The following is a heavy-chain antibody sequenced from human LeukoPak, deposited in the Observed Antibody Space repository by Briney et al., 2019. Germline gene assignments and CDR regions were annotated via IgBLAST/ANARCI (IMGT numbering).Heavy chain of an antibody. CDR1: GGSTSSSSYY. V-gene: IGHV4-39*01. CDR3: YALPYYYYMDV. Sequence: HSETLSLTCTVSGGSTSSSSYYWGWIRQPPGKGLEWLGSIYYSGSTYYNPSLKSRVTISVDTSKNQFSLKLSSVTAADTAVYYCYALPYYYYMDVWGKGTTVTVAS. J-gene: IGHJ6*03. CDR2: IYYSGST. D-gene: IGHD2-2*01.